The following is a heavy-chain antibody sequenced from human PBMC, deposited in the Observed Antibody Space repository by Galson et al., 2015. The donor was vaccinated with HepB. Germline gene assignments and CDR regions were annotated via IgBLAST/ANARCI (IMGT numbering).Heavy chain of an antibody. D-gene: IGHD5-18*01. CDR1: GFTFRNYA. V-gene: IGHV3-23*01. CDR3: AKGYGLFDS. CDR2: ITGKGDST. J-gene: IGHJ5*01. Sequence: SLRLSCAASGFTFRNYAMSWVRQAPGRGLEWISGITGKGDSTFYADSVKGRFTVSKDNSNNMLYLQMNSLRAEDAGLYLCAKGYGLFDSWGQGILVTVSS.